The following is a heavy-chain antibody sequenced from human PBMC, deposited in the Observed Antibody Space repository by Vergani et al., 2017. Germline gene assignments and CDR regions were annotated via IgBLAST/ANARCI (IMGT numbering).Heavy chain of an antibody. V-gene: IGHV3-48*03. Sequence: EVQLVESGGGLVQPVGSLRLSCAASGFTFSSYEMNWVRQAPGKGLEWVSYISSCGSTIYYADSVKGRFTISRDNAKNSLYLQMNSLRAEDTAVYYCARETTVKDFDYWGQGTLVTVSS. J-gene: IGHJ4*02. CDR1: GFTFSSYE. CDR2: ISSCGSTI. D-gene: IGHD4-17*01. CDR3: ARETTVKDFDY.